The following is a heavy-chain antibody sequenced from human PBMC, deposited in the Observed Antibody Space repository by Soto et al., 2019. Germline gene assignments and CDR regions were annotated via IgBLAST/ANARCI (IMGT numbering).Heavy chain of an antibody. V-gene: IGHV3-15*01. CDR2: IKSKTDGGTT. CDR1: GFTFSNAW. Sequence: GGSLRLSCAASGFTFSNAWVSWVRQAPGKGLEWVGRIKSKTDGGTTDYAAPVKGRFTISRDDSKNTLYLQMNSLKTEDTAVYYCTTDYIWGDDAFDIWGQGTMVTVSS. CDR3: TTDYIWGDDAFDI. J-gene: IGHJ3*02. D-gene: IGHD3-16*01.